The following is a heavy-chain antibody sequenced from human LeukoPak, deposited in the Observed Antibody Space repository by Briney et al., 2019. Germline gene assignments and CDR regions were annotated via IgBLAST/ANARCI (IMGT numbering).Heavy chain of an antibody. D-gene: IGHD3-22*01. CDR1: GGTFSSYA. CDR3: ARENYYDSSPLDY. V-gene: IGHV1-69*13. CDR2: IIPIFGTA. Sequence: GASVKVSCKASGGTFSSYAISWVRQAPGQGLEWMGGIIPIFGTANYAQKFQGRVTITADESTSTAYMELSSLRSEDTAVYYCARENYYDSSPLDYWGQGTLVIVSS. J-gene: IGHJ4*02.